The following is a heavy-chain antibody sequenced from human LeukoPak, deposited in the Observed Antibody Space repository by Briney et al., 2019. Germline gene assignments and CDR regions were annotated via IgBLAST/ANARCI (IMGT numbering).Heavy chain of an antibody. CDR2: INPSGSST. V-gene: IGHV1-46*01. D-gene: IGHD2-8*02. Sequence: ASVKVSCKASGFTFTNYYMHGVRQAPGQGLEWMGLINPSGSSTNYAQKFRGRVTMTRDTSTTTVYMELSSLRSEDTAVYYCAREESGGYFDYGGQGTLVTVSS. J-gene: IGHJ4*02. CDR3: AREESGGYFDY. CDR1: GFTFTNYY.